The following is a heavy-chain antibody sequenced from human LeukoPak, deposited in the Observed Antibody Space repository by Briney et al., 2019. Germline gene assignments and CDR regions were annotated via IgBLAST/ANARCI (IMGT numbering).Heavy chain of an antibody. CDR2: IYYSGST. CDR3: ARGGYSGYDSVYYMDV. Sequence: PSETLSLTCTVSGGSISSYYWSWIRQPPGKGLEWIGYIYYSGSTNYNPSLKSRVTISVDTSKNQFSQKLSSVTAADTAVYYCARGGYSGYDSVYYMDVWGKGTTVTVSS. D-gene: IGHD5-12*01. V-gene: IGHV4-59*01. J-gene: IGHJ6*03. CDR1: GGSISSYY.